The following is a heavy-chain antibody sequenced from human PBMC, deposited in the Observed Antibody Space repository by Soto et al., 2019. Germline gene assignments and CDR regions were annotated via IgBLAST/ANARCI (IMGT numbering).Heavy chain of an antibody. Sequence: GGSLRLSCAASGFTFSSYSMNWVRQAPGKGLEWVSYISSSSSTIYYADSVKGRFTISRDNAKNSLYLQMNSLRAEDTAVYYCARDNTVDDYIWGSYRLYYFDYWGQGTLVTVSS. J-gene: IGHJ4*02. CDR1: GFTFSSYS. V-gene: IGHV3-48*01. CDR2: ISSSSSTI. D-gene: IGHD3-16*02. CDR3: ARDNTVDDYIWGSYRLYYFDY.